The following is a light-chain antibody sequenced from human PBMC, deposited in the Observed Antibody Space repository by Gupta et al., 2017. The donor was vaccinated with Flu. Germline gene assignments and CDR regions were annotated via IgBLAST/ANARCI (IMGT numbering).Light chain of an antibody. Sequence: SVTISCTGTSSDVGGYNYVSWHQKHPGKAPKLMIYDVSKRPSGVPDRFSGSKSGNTASLTISGLQAEDEDDYYCCSYAGSYTLVFGGGTKLTVL. J-gene: IGLJ2*01. CDR2: DVS. CDR1: SSDVGGYNY. V-gene: IGLV2-11*01. CDR3: CSYAGSYTLV.